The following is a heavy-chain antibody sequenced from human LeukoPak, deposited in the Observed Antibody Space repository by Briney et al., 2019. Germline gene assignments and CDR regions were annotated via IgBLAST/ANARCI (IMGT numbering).Heavy chain of an antibody. CDR2: ISSSSSYI. CDR3: ASGITIFGVVIPYAFDI. V-gene: IGHV3-21*01. CDR1: GFTFSSYS. D-gene: IGHD3-3*01. J-gene: IGHJ3*02. Sequence: GGSLRLSCAASGFTFSSYSMNWVRQAPGKGLEWVSSISSSSSYIHYADSVKGRFTISRDNAKNSLYLQMNSLRAEDTAVYYCASGITIFGVVIPYAFDIWGQGTMVTVSS.